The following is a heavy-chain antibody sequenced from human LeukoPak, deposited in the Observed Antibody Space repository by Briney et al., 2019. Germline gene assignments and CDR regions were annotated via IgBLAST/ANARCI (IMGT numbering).Heavy chain of an antibody. Sequence: GGSLRLSCAASGFTFSSYWMSWVRQAPGKGLEWVANLKQDESEKYYVDSVKGRFTISRDNSKNTLYLQMNSLRAEDTAVYYCAKDPPSPTYYYDSSGYGYFDYWGQGTLVTVSS. CDR1: GFTFSSYW. CDR2: LKQDESEK. J-gene: IGHJ4*02. CDR3: AKDPPSPTYYYDSSGYGYFDY. V-gene: IGHV3-7*01. D-gene: IGHD3-22*01.